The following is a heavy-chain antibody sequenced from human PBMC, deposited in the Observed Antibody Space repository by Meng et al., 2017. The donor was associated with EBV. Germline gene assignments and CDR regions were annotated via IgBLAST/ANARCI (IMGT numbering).Heavy chain of an antibody. CDR2: IYWDDDK. Sequence: TCNDPVPHMVKPPPPLTLTCTFSGFSLSTSGVGVGWIRQPPGKALEWLALIYWDDDKRYSPSLKSRLTITKDTSKNQVVLTMTNMDPVDTATYYCAHRRDEYSSSWYGWFDPWGQGTLVTVSS. V-gene: IGHV2-5*02. J-gene: IGHJ5*02. D-gene: IGHD6-13*01. CDR3: AHRRDEYSSSWYGWFDP. CDR1: GFSLSTSGVG.